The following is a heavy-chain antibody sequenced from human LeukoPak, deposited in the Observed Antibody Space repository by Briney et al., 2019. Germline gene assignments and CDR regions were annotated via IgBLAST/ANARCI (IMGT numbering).Heavy chain of an antibody. V-gene: IGHV4-34*01. CDR2: IYYSGST. D-gene: IGHD2-2*02. CDR3: ARHIVDIVVVPAAISYFDY. CDR1: GGSFSGYY. J-gene: IGHJ4*02. Sequence: RPSETLSLTCAVYGGSFSGYYWSWIRQPPGKGLEWIGSIYYSGSTYYNPSLKSRVTISVDTSKNLFSLKLSSVTAADTAVYYCARHIVDIVVVPAAISYFDYWGQGTLVTVSS.